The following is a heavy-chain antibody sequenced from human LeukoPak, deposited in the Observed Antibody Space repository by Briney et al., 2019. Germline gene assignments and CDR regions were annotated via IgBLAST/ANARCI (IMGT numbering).Heavy chain of an antibody. CDR3: ARDFGYCSSTSCPPDY. J-gene: IGHJ4*02. V-gene: IGHV1-18*01. D-gene: IGHD2-2*01. CDR2: ISAYNGNT. Sequence: ASVKVSCKASGYTFTSYGISWVRQAPGQGLEWMGWISAYNGNTNYAQKLQGRVTMTTDTSTSTAYMELRSLRSDDTAVYYCARDFGYCSSTSCPPDYWGQGTLSPSPQ. CDR1: GYTFTSYG.